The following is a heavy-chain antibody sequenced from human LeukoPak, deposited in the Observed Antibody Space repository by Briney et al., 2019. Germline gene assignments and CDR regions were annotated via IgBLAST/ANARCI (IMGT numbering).Heavy chain of an antibody. J-gene: IGHJ4*02. Sequence: GGSLRLSCAASGFTFSSYSMNWVRQAPGKGLEWVSSISSSSSYIYYADSVKGRFTISRDNAKNSLYLQMNSLRAEDTALYYCAKGGGATTPHFDYWGQGTLVTVSS. CDR1: GFTFSSYS. V-gene: IGHV3-21*04. CDR3: AKGGGATTPHFDY. D-gene: IGHD1-26*01. CDR2: ISSSSSYI.